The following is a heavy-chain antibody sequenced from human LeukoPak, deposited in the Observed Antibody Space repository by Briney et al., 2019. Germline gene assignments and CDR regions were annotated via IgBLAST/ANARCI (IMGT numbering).Heavy chain of an antibody. Sequence: SETLSLTCAVYGGSFSGYYWSWIRQPPGKGLEWIGEINHSGSTNYNPSLKSRVTISVDTSKNQFSLKLSSVTAADTAVYYCARDFGPKRITIFGVVDAFDIWGQGTMVTVSS. J-gene: IGHJ3*02. CDR1: GGSFSGYY. CDR3: ARDFGPKRITIFGVVDAFDI. CDR2: INHSGST. D-gene: IGHD3-3*01. V-gene: IGHV4-34*01.